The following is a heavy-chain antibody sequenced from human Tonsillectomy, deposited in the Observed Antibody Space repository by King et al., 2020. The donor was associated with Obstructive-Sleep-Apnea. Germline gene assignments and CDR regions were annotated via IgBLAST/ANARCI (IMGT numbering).Heavy chain of an antibody. CDR2: VSWDGGTT. J-gene: IGHJ4*02. D-gene: IGHD2-21*02. CDR3: VRDMGQGGDCYFDY. Sequence: VQLVESGGVVVQPGGSLRLSCEASRFTFDAYTMHWVRHVPGKGPEWVSLVSWDGGTTNYADSLKGRFTISRDNSKNFLYLQMNSLRTEDTALYYCVRDMGQGGDCYFDYWGQGTLVTVSS. V-gene: IGHV3-43*01. CDR1: RFTFDAYT.